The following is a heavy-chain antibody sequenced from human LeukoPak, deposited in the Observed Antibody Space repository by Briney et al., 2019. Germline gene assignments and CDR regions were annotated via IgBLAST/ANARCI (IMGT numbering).Heavy chain of an antibody. CDR1: RFNFNDYY. J-gene: IGHJ4*02. V-gene: IGHV3-11*01. CDR3: ASGSSSVGY. D-gene: IGHD6-6*01. CDR2: ISSSANDK. Sequence: GGSLRLSCAASRFNFNDYYMSWIRQAPGKGLEWLSYISSSANDKYYADSVKGRFTISRDSAKNSLYLQMNSLRVEDTAVYYCASGSSSVGYWGQGTLVTVSS.